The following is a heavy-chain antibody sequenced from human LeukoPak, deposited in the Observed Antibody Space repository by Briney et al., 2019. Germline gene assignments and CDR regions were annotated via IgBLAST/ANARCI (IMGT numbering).Heavy chain of an antibody. D-gene: IGHD6-6*01. J-gene: IGHJ3*01. CDR3: ARSSYSSSSSV. V-gene: IGHV3-7*03. CDR1: GFTISGFW. CDR2: INSDGSEG. Sequence: GGPLRLSCAVSGFTISGFWMSWSRQAPGKGLEWVASINSDGSEGYYADVVKGGFTISRDNAKNSLYLQINSLRAEDTAEYYCARSSYSSSSSVWGQGTIVTVSS.